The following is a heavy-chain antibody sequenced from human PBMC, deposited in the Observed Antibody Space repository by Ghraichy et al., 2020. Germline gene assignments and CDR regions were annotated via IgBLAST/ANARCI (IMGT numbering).Heavy chain of an antibody. CDR1: GGSISGYY. J-gene: IGHJ4*02. D-gene: IGHD1-1*01. V-gene: IGHV4-4*07. CDR2: IYSSGST. Sequence: SETLSLTCTVSGGSISGYYWSWVRQSAGKGLEWIGRIYSSGSTNYNPSLKTRLTMSADTAKNQLSLKLTSVTAADAAVYYCAKGEWELENWGPGTRVTVSS. CDR3: AKGEWELEN.